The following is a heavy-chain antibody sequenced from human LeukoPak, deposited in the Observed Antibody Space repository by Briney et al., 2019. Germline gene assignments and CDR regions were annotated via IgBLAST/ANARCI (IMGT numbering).Heavy chain of an antibody. D-gene: IGHD3-3*01. CDR2: IKQDGSEK. V-gene: IGHV3-7*01. CDR1: GFTFSTYW. J-gene: IGHJ6*03. CDR3: ARAGNTIFGVVYYYYYMDV. Sequence: GGSLRLSCVASGFTFSTYWMSWVRQAPGKGLEWVANIKQDGSEKYYVDSVKGRFTISTDNAKNSLYLQMNSLRAEDTAVYYCARAGNTIFGVVYYYYYMDVWGKGTTVTVSS.